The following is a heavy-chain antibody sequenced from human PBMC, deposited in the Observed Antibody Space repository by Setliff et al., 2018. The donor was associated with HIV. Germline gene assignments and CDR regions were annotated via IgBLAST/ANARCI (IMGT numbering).Heavy chain of an antibody. Sequence: SETLSLTCAVYGGSFSGYYWSWIRQPPGKGLEWIGEITPSGATNYLPSLKSRVTMSLDTSKNQFSLKLTSVTAADTALYYCSNWNTTIDADSWGQGTLVTVSS. J-gene: IGHJ4*02. CDR3: SNWNTTIDADS. D-gene: IGHD5-18*01. CDR2: ITPSGAT. CDR1: GGSFSGYY. V-gene: IGHV4-34*01.